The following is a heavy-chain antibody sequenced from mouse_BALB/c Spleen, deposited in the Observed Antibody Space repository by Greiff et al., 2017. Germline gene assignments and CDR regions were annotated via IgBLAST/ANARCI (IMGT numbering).Heavy chain of an antibody. V-gene: IGHV2-9*02. D-gene: IGHD1-1*01. Sequence: VKLMESGPGLVAPSQSLSITCTVSGFSLTSYGVHWVRQPPGKGLEWLGVIWAGGSTNYNSALMSRLSISKDNSKSQVFLKMNSLQTDDTAKYYCARERYGSSYWYFDVWGAGTTVTVSS. CDR2: IWAGGST. CDR1: GFSLTSYG. CDR3: ARERYGSSYWYFDV. J-gene: IGHJ1*01.